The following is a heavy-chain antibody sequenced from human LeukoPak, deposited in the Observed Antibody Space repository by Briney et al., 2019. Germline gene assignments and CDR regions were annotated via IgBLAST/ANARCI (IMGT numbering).Heavy chain of an antibody. V-gene: IGHV4-34*01. J-gene: IGHJ6*02. Sequence: SETLSLTCAVYGGSFSGYYWSWIRQPPGKGLEWIGEINHSGSTNYNPSLKSRVTISVDTSKNQFSLKLSSVTAADTAVYYCARLRVVYGMDVWGQGTTVTVSS. CDR3: ARLRVVYGMDV. CDR1: GGSFSGYY. CDR2: INHSGST. D-gene: IGHD2-15*01.